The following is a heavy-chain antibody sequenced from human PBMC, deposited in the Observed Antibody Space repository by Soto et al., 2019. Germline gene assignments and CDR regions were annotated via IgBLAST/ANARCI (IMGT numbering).Heavy chain of an antibody. V-gene: IGHV4-38-2*01. D-gene: IGHD6-19*01. J-gene: IGHJ4*02. Sequence: SETLSLTCAVSGYSISSGDYWGWIRQPPGKGLEWIGSIYHSGSTYYNPSLKSRVTISVDTSKNQFSLKLSSVTAADTAVYYCARMYSSGWYGVDLFFDYWGQGTLVTVSS. CDR1: GYSISSGDY. CDR2: IYHSGST. CDR3: ARMYSSGWYGVDLFFDY.